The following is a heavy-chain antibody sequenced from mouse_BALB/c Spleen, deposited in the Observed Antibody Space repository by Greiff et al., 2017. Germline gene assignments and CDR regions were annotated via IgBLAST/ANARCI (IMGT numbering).Heavy chain of an antibody. CDR3: ARGGDYWFAY. Sequence: EVKLMESGAELVRPGALVKLSCKASGFNIKDYYMHWVKQRPEQGLEWIGWIDPENGNTIYDPKFQGKASITADTSSNTAYLQLSSLTSEDTAVYYCARGGDYWFAYWGQGTLVTVSA. V-gene: IGHV14-1*02. J-gene: IGHJ3*01. CDR2: IDPENGNT. CDR1: GFNIKDYY. D-gene: IGHD2-4*01.